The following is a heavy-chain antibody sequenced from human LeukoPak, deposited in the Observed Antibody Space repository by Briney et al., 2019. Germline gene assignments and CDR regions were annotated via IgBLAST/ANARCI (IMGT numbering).Heavy chain of an antibody. D-gene: IGHD6-13*01. CDR3: ARDTAAADPYYFDY. J-gene: IGHJ4*02. Sequence: ASVKVSCKASGYTFTGYYMHWVRQAPGQGLEWMGWINPNSGGTNYAQKFQGRVAMTRDTSISTAYMELSRLRSDDTAVYYCARDTAAADPYYFDYWGQGTLVTVSS. CDR2: INPNSGGT. V-gene: IGHV1-2*02. CDR1: GYTFTGYY.